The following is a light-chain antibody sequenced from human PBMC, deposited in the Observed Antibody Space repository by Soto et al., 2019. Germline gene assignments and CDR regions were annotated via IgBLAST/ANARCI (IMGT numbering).Light chain of an antibody. CDR1: QSVSSY. Sequence: EIVLTQSPATLSLSPGERATLSCRASQSVSSYLAWYPQKPGQAPRLLIYDASNRATGIPARFSGSGSGTDFTLTISSLEPEDFAVYYCPQRSNWPPYTFGQGTKLEIK. CDR3: PQRSNWPPYT. V-gene: IGKV3-11*01. J-gene: IGKJ2*01. CDR2: DAS.